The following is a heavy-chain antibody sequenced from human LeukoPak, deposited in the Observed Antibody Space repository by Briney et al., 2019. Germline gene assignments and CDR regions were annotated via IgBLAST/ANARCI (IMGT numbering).Heavy chain of an antibody. V-gene: IGHV3-21*01. CDR1: GFTFSSYS. D-gene: IGHD2-21*02. Sequence: PGGSLGLSCAASGFTFSSYSMNWVRQAPGKGLEWASSISGSSSYIYYADSVKGRFTISRDNAKNSLYLQMNSLRAEDTAVYYCARDEGVTATGYYGMDVWGQGTTVTVSS. J-gene: IGHJ6*02. CDR2: ISGSSSYI. CDR3: ARDEGVTATGYYGMDV.